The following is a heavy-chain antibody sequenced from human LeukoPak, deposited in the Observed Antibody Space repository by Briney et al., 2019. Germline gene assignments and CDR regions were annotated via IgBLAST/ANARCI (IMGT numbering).Heavy chain of an antibody. J-gene: IGHJ4*02. CDR3: AREGSGYSYGLGYFDY. D-gene: IGHD5-18*01. V-gene: IGHV3-30-3*01. CDR1: GFTFSSYA. CDR2: ISYDGSNK. Sequence: GRSLRLSCAASGFTFSSYAMHWVRQAPGKGLEWVAVISYDGSNKYYADSVKGRFTISRDNSKNTLYLQMNSLRAEDTAVYYCAREGSGYSYGLGYFDYWGQGTLVTVSS.